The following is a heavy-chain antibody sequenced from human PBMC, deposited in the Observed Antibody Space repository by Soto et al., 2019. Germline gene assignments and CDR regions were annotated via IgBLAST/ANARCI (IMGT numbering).Heavy chain of an antibody. CDR2: LIPLFGTT. V-gene: IGHV1-69*06. J-gene: IGHJ4*02. CDR1: GGTFSGHA. Sequence: QVQLVQSGAEVKKPESSVKVSCEASGGTFSGHAISWVRQAPGQGPEWMGGLIPLFGTTQHAQNFQGRLTITADKSTSTAYMELTSLRFDDTAIYYCARGPNWGYRFDSWGQGTLVTVSS. CDR3: ARGPNWGYRFDS. D-gene: IGHD7-27*01.